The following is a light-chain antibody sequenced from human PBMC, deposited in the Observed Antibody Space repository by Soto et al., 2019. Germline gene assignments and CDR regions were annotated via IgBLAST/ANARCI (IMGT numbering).Light chain of an antibody. V-gene: IGLV1-44*01. CDR2: NNN. CDR1: SSNIGSNT. Sequence: QSVLTQPPSASGTPGQRVTISCSGSSSNIGSNTVNWYQQLPGTAPKLLIYNNNQRPSRVPDRFSRSKYGTSASLAISGLQSEDEADYYCAAWDDSLNGLVFGTGTKVTVL. CDR3: AAWDDSLNGLV. J-gene: IGLJ1*01.